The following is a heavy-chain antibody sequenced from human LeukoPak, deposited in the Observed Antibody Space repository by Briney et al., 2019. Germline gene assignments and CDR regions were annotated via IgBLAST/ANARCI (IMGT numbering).Heavy chain of an antibody. D-gene: IGHD3/OR15-3a*01. CDR3: ARQTGSGLFILP. J-gene: IGHJ4*02. Sequence: PSETLSLTCSVSGDSISLSFYYWGWIRQPPGKALEWIGSIYYSGNTYYNASLKSQVSISIDTSKNQFSLRLTSVTAADTAVYYCARQTGSGLFILPGGQGTLVTVSS. V-gene: IGHV4-39*01. CDR1: GDSISLSFYY. CDR2: IYYSGNT.